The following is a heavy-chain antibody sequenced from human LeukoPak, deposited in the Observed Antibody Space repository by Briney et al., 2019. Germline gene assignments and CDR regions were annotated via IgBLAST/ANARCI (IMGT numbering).Heavy chain of an antibody. Sequence: RASVKVSCKASGYTFTSYAMHWVRQAPGQRLEWMGWINAGNGNTKYSQEFQGRVTITRDTSASTAYMELSSLRSGDMAVYYCARTRYYYNSRSYGAPYYFDYWGQGTLVTVSS. J-gene: IGHJ4*02. CDR2: INAGNGNT. CDR3: ARTRYYYNSRSYGAPYYFDY. D-gene: IGHD3-10*01. CDR1: GYTFTSYA. V-gene: IGHV1-3*03.